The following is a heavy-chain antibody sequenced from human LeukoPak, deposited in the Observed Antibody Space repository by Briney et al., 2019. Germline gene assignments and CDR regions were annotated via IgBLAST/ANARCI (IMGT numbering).Heavy chain of an antibody. V-gene: IGHV3-30*04. CDR2: ISYDGSNK. CDR1: GFTFSSYA. Sequence: GRSLRLSCAASGFTFSSYAMHWVRQAPGKGLEWVAVISYDGSNKYYADSVKGRFTNSRDNSKNTLYLQMNSLRAEDTAVYYCAREGRIVALDYWGQGTLVTVSS. J-gene: IGHJ4*02. CDR3: AREGRIVALDY. D-gene: IGHD5-12*01.